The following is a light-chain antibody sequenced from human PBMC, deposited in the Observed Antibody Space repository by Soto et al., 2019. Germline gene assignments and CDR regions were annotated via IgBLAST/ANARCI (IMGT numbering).Light chain of an antibody. V-gene: IGKV3-20*01. CDR2: GAS. CDR3: QQYGSSIFT. J-gene: IGKJ3*01. CDR1: QSVSSSY. Sequence: EIVLTQSPGTLSLSPGERATLSCRASQSVSSSYLGWYQQKHGQAPRLLIYGASSRATGIPDRFSGSGSGTHFTLTISRLEPEEFAVYYCQQYGSSIFTFGPGTKVDIK.